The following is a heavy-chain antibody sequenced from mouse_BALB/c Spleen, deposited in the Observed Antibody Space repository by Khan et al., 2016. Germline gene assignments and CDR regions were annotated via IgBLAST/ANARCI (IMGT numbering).Heavy chain of an antibody. CDR2: INPYNGDT. J-gene: IGHJ3*01. Sequence: VQLQQSGPELVKPGASVKISCKASGYSLTGHSMNGVKQSHGKSLEWIGRINPYNGDTFYNQKFKGKATLTVDKSSSTAHMDLLSLTSEDSAVYYCGRSPYYEDSSKDGFAYWGQGTLVTVSA. CDR3: GRSPYYEDSSKDGFAY. CDR1: GYSLTGHS. V-gene: IGHV1-37*01. D-gene: IGHD1-1*01.